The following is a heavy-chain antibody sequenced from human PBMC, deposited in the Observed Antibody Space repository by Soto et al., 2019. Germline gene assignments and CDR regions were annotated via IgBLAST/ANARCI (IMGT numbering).Heavy chain of an antibody. CDR1: GCSISNGGYY. J-gene: IGHJ4*02. CDR3: ARSSRSYFEY. V-gene: IGHV4-31*03. Sequence: QVQLQESGPGLVKPSQTLSLTCTVSGCSISNGGYYWSWIRQHPGKGPEWIGYIYNSGSTYYNPYLKSRMTITANTSKNQYSLKVSSVTAADTAVYYCARSSRSYFEYWGQGTLVTVSS. CDR2: IYNSGST.